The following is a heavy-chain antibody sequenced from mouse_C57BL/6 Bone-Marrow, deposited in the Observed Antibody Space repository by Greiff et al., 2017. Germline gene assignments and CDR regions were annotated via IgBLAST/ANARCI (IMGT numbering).Heavy chain of an antibody. CDR2: IDPSDSYT. J-gene: IGHJ2*01. V-gene: IGHV1-69*01. CDR3: ARGDDYDGTGFDY. CDR1: GYTFTSYW. Sequence: VQLQQPGAELVMPGASVKLSCTASGYTFTSYWMHWVKQRPGQGLEWIGEIDPSDSYTNYHQKFKGQSTLTVDKSSSTAYMQLSSLTSEDSAVYYCARGDDYDGTGFDYWGQGTTLTVSS. D-gene: IGHD2-4*01.